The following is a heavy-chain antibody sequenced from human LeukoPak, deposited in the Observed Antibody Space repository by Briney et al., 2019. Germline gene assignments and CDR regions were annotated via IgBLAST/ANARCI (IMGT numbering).Heavy chain of an antibody. J-gene: IGHJ4*02. CDR3: ARAYASYDFWSGYENFDF. V-gene: IGHV3-7*01. D-gene: IGHD3-3*01. CDR2: IRQDGGEK. Sequence: GGSLRLSCAASGIRFITHWMNWVRQAPGKGLEWVARIRQDGGEKKYVDSVKGRFTISRDLAQNSLFLQMNSLRAEDTAVYYCARAYASYDFWSGYENFDFWGQGTLVTVSS. CDR1: GIRFITHW.